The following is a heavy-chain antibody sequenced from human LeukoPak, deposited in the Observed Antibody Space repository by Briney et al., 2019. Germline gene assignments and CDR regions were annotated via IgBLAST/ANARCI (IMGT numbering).Heavy chain of an antibody. CDR2: IFTSGST. Sequence: SETLSLTCPVSGGSISSYFWSWIRQPPGKGLECIGYIFTSGSTHCNPSLRSRVTTSVDTSKNQFSLKLSSVTAADSAVSYCARHQFVPWFGELPRGAFDIWGQGTMVSVSS. D-gene: IGHD3-10*01. CDR1: GGSISSYF. CDR3: ARHQFVPWFGELPRGAFDI. V-gene: IGHV4-4*09. J-gene: IGHJ3*02.